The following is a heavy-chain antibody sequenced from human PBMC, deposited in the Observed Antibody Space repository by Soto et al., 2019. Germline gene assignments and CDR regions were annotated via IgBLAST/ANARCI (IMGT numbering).Heavy chain of an antibody. D-gene: IGHD2-8*01. Sequence: PGGSLRLSCAASGFTFSSYAMSWVRQAPGKGLEWVSAISGSGGSTYYADSVKGRFTISRDNSKNTLYLQMNSLRAEDTAVYYCAKVAEDIVLMVYAGLGWSDPWGQGTLVTVSS. J-gene: IGHJ5*02. CDR2: ISGSGGST. V-gene: IGHV3-23*01. CDR3: AKVAEDIVLMVYAGLGWSDP. CDR1: GFTFSSYA.